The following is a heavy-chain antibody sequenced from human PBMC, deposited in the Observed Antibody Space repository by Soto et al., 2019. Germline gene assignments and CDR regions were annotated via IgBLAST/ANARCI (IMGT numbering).Heavy chain of an antibody. J-gene: IGHJ4*02. CDR1: GGSFSGYY. V-gene: IGHV4-34*01. CDR2: INHSGST. Sequence: QVQVKQWGAGLLKPSETLSLTCAVYGGSFSGYYWSWIRQPPGRGLEWIGEINHSGSTNYNPSRKSRVTISVDTARNQFSLKLSSVTAAETAVYYCARAQSIRGVIIVPYYFDYWGQGTLVTVSS. CDR3: ARAQSIRGVIIVPYYFDY. D-gene: IGHD3-10*01.